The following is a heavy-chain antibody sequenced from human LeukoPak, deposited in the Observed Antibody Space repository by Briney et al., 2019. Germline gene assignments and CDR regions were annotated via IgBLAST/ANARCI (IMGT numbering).Heavy chain of an antibody. CDR2: IYYSGST. D-gene: IGHD3-9*01. J-gene: IGHJ6*02. V-gene: IGHV4-59*08. CDR1: GGSISSYY. CDR3: ARHLGSYYDILTGYPYYYGMDV. Sequence: PSETLSLTCTVSGGSISSYYWSWIRQPPGTGLEWIGYIYYSGSTNYNPSLKSRVTISVDTSKNQFSLKLSSVTAADTAVYYCARHLGSYYDILTGYPYYYGMDVWGQGTTVTVSS.